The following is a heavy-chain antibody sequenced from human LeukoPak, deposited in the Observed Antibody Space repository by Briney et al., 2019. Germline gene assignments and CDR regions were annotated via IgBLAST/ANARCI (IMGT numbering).Heavy chain of an antibody. CDR3: ARGSGWYDP. V-gene: IGHV4-59*01. CDR1: VGSIGTYY. CDR2: IHKSGST. Sequence: SETLSLTCSVSVGSIGTYYWSWIRQSPEKGLEWIGYIHKSGSTNYNPSLKSRVTMSVDTAKNQFSLNLTSVTAADTAVYSCARGSGWYDPWGQGTLVTVSS. D-gene: IGHD6-19*01. J-gene: IGHJ5*02.